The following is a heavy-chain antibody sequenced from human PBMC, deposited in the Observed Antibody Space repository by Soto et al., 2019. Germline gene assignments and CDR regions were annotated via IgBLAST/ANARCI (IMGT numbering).Heavy chain of an antibody. CDR1: GFTFGSCG. CDR3: ATEGAKPTWNFDY. CDR2: VSPHGANT. J-gene: IGHJ4*02. Sequence: PGGSLRLSCVASGFTFGSCGMNWVRQAPGKGLEWVAGVSPHGANTYYADSVRGRFIISRDDSRNTVSLDMNSLRGEDSAVYYCATEGAKPTWNFDYWGQGTVVTVST. D-gene: IGHD1-1*01. V-gene: IGHV3-23*01.